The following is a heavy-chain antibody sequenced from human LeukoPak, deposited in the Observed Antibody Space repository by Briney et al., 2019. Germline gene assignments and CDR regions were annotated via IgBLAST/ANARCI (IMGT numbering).Heavy chain of an antibody. D-gene: IGHD2-15*01. J-gene: IGHJ4*02. Sequence: SETLSLTCTVSGGSISSYYWSWMRQPPGKGLEWIGYIYYTGSTNYSPSLKSRVIISVDTSKNQFSLKLSSVTAADTAVYYCARLDELLAFDYWGQGTLVTVSS. CDR1: GGSISSYY. V-gene: IGHV4-59*08. CDR2: IYYTGST. CDR3: ARLDELLAFDY.